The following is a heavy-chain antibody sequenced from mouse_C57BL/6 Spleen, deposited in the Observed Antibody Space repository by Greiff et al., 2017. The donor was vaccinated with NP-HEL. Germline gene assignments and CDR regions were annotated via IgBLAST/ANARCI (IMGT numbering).Heavy chain of an antibody. J-gene: IGHJ3*01. CDR3: ARGGNYDYDVPFAY. CDR1: GYTFTSYW. Sequence: QVQLQQPGAELVMPGASVKLSCKASGYTFTSYWMPWVKQRPGQGLEWIGEIDPSDSYTNYNQKFKGKSTLTVDKSSSTAYMQLSSLTSEDSAVYYCARGGNYDYDVPFAYWGQGTLVTVSA. CDR2: IDPSDSYT. V-gene: IGHV1-69*01. D-gene: IGHD2-4*01.